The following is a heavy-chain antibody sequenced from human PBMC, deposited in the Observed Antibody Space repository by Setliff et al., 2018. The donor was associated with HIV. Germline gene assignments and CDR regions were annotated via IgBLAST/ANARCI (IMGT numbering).Heavy chain of an antibody. CDR1: GFTFSNYG. D-gene: IGHD4-4*01. CDR3: AGEGSYSNYEFDY. V-gene: IGHV3-30*04. J-gene: IGHJ4*02. Sequence: PGGSLRLSCVASGFTFSNYGMHWVRQAPGKGLEWVAVVKNDGRNKDYTHSVKGRFTISRDNSKNTLYLQMNSLRAEDTAVYYCAGEGSYSNYEFDYWGQGTLVTVSS. CDR2: VKNDGRNK.